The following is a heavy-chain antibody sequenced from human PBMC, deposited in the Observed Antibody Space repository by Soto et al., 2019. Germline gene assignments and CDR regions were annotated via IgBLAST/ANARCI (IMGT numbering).Heavy chain of an antibody. CDR3: ARRNAYSYGPGGAALAFDY. CDR2: INHSGST. CDR1: GGSFSGYY. D-gene: IGHD5-18*01. J-gene: IGHJ4*02. Sequence: SETLSLTCAVYGGSFSGYYWSWIRQPPGKGLEWIGEINHSGSTNYNPSLKSRVTISVDTSKNQFSLKLSSVTAADTAVYYCARRNAYSYGPGGAALAFDYWGQGTLVTVSS. V-gene: IGHV4-34*01.